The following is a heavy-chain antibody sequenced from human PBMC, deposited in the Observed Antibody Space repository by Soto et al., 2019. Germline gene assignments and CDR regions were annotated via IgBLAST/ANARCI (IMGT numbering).Heavy chain of an antibody. V-gene: IGHV1-3*01. CDR3: ARGDIVVVVAATFFDY. CDR1: GYTITRYA. D-gene: IGHD2-15*01. CDR2: INAGNGNT. Sequence: ASVKVSCKTSGYTITRYAMHWVRQAPGQRLEWMGWINAGNGNTKYSQKFQGRVTITRDTSASTAYMELSSLRSEDTAVYYCARGDIVVVVAATFFDYWGQGTLVTVSS. J-gene: IGHJ4*02.